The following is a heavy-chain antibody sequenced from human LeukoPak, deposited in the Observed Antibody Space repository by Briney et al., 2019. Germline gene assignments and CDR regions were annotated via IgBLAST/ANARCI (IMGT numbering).Heavy chain of an antibody. CDR1: GGSISSGGYY. CDR2: IYHSGST. CDR3: ARAIAAAPYYYYMDV. J-gene: IGHJ6*03. D-gene: IGHD6-25*01. V-gene: IGHV4-30-2*01. Sequence: SETLSLTCTVSGGSISSGGYYWSWIRQPPGKGLEWIGYIYHSGSTYYNPSLKSRVTISVDRSKNQFSLKLSSVTAADTAVYYCARAIAAAPYYYYMDVWGKGTTVTVSS.